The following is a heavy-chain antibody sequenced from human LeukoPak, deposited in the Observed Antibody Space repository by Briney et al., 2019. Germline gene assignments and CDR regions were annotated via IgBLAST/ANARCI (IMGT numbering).Heavy chain of an antibody. CDR2: ISGGGGST. V-gene: IGHV3-23*01. CDR3: AKGGKWDVTPFDY. D-gene: IGHD1-26*01. J-gene: IGHJ4*02. Sequence: GGSQRLSCAASGFTFTSYSMNWVRQAPGKGLEWVSTISGGGGSTYYADSVKGRFTISRDNSKNTLYLQVNSLRAEDTAVYYCAKGGKWDVTPFDYWGQGTLVTVSS. CDR1: GFTFTSYS.